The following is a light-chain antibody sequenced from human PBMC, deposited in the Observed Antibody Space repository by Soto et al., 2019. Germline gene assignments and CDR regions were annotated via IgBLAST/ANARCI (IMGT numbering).Light chain of an antibody. J-gene: IGKJ2*01. Sequence: EVVLTQPPATLSLSPGERATLSCSASQSLSSYLAWYQQKPGQAPRLLISDASNRATGIPARFSGSGSGTDFTRTISSLEPEDFAVYYCQQSSNWPRTFGQGTKLEIK. CDR2: DAS. CDR3: QQSSNWPRT. V-gene: IGKV3-11*01. CDR1: QSLSSY.